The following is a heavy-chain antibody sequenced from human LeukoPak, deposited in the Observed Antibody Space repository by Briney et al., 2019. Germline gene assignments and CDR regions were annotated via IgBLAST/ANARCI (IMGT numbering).Heavy chain of an antibody. D-gene: IGHD2-8*01. CDR3: AKDSSIGKYCTNGVCSQFGC. CDR2: ISDSGDYT. V-gene: IGHV3-23*01. Sequence: GESLTLSCTGSGFTFSSYAMSWVRQAPGQGLEWVSVISDSGDYTSYADSVRGRFTVSRDNSRNTPYLQIISLRPEDTAVYYSAKDSSIGKYCTNGVCSQFGCWGQGTLVTVSS. J-gene: IGHJ4*02. CDR1: GFTFSSYA.